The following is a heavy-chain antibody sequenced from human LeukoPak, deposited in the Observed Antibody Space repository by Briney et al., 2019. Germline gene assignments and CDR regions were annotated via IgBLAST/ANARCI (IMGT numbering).Heavy chain of an antibody. CDR2: IKQDGSEK. CDR1: GFTFSSYW. J-gene: IGHJ1*01. D-gene: IGHD6-13*01. CDR3: ARDSSRGTIQH. Sequence: PGGSLRLSCAASGFTFSSYWMSWVRQAPGKGLEWVANIKQDGSEKYYADSVKGRFTISRDNAKNSLYLQMNSLRAEDTAVYYCARDSSRGTIQHWGQGTLVTVSS. V-gene: IGHV3-7*01.